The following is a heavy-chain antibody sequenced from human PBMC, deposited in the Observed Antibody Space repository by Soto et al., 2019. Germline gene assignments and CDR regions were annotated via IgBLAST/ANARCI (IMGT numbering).Heavy chain of an antibody. V-gene: IGHV4-59*08. CDR3: ARHAGSLGY. J-gene: IGHJ4*02. D-gene: IGHD2-2*03. Sequence: QVHLQESGPGLVKPSETLSLTCTISGSSITNYQWSWIRQPPGKGLEWIGHVYYSGSANYNPTLKSRVTISIDTSKSQFSLNLGYVTAADTAVYFCARHAGSLGYGGQGTLVTVSS. CDR1: GSSITNYQ. CDR2: VYYSGSA.